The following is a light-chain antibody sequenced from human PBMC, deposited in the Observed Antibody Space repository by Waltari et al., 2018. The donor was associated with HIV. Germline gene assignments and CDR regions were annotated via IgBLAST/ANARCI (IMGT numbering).Light chain of an antibody. Sequence: EIVMLQSPVTLSVSPGERATLSCRASQSVSSKLAWYQQKPGQAPRLLIYGASTRSTGIPGRFSGSESGTEFILTISSLQSEDCAVYYCQQYYKWPLTFGQGTRLEIK. CDR2: GAS. J-gene: IGKJ5*01. CDR1: QSVSSK. CDR3: QQYYKWPLT. V-gene: IGKV3D-15*01.